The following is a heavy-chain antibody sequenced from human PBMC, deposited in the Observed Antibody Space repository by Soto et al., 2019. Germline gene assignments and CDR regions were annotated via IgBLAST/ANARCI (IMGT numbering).Heavy chain of an antibody. CDR1: GYTLTELS. D-gene: IGHD6-19*01. CDR2: FDPEDGET. J-gene: IGHJ4*02. Sequence: GASVKVSCKVSGYTLTELSMHWVRQAPGKGLEWMGGFDPEDGETIYAQKFQGRVTMTEDTSTDTAYMELSSLRSEDTAVYYCATGGLAVAGCRFWGQGTLVTVS. V-gene: IGHV1-24*01. CDR3: ATGGLAVAGCRF.